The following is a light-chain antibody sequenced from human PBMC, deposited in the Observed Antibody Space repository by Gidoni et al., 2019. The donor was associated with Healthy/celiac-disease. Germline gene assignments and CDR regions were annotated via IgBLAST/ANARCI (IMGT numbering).Light chain of an antibody. CDR2: GAS. CDR1: QSVSSSY. Sequence: IVLPQSPGTLSLSPGERATLSCRASQSVSSSYLAWYQQKPGQAPRLLIDGASSRATGIPDRFSGSGSGTDFTLTISRLEPEDFAVYYCQQYGSSPGTFGGGTKVEIK. J-gene: IGKJ4*01. CDR3: QQYGSSPGT. V-gene: IGKV3-20*01.